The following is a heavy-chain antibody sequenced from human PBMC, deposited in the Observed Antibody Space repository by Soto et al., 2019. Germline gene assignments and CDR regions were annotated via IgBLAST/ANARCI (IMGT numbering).Heavy chain of an antibody. V-gene: IGHV4-61*01. CDR3: ARAVQTSFDI. CDR1: GGSVSSGSYY. J-gene: IGHJ3*02. Sequence: SETLSLTCTVSGGSVSSGSYYWSWIRQPPGKGLEWIGYIYYSGSTNYNPSLKSRVTISVDTSKNQFSLKLSSVTAADTAVYYCARAVQTSFDIWRQGTMVTVS. CDR2: IYYSGST.